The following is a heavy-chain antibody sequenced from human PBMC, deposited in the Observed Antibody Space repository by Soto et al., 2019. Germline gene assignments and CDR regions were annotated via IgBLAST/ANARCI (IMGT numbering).Heavy chain of an antibody. Sequence: EVQLLESGGGMVQPGGSLRLSCTASGFTFNNYAMTWGRQAPGKGREWVASIGHRDRTTYYADSVKGRFTISRDNSKNTQNLQMQRLRADDTALSVYAKAWTVDNCLCGGCLANWGQGTLVTVSS. CDR1: GFTFNNYA. V-gene: IGHV3-23*01. D-gene: IGHD2-15*01. J-gene: IGHJ4*02. CDR2: IGHRDRTT. CDR3: AKAWTVDNCLCGGCLAN.